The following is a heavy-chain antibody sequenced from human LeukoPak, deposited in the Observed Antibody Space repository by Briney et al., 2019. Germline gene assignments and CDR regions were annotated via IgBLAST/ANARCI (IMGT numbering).Heavy chain of an antibody. CDR3: ARGGYSSTLYGRYQH. CDR1: GFTFSSYS. Sequence: PGGSLRLSCAASGFTFSSYSMNWVRQAPGKGLEWVSSISSSLNYIYYADSVKGRFTISRDNAKNSLYLQMNSLRAEDTAVYYCARGGYSSTLYGRYQHWGQGTLVTVSP. V-gene: IGHV3-21*01. CDR2: ISSSLNYI. D-gene: IGHD6-13*01. J-gene: IGHJ1*01.